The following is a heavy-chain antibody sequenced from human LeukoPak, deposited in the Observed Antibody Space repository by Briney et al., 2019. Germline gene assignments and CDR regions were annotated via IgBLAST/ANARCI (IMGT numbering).Heavy chain of an antibody. J-gene: IGHJ4*02. CDR3: ARARGQQLVRVNFDY. D-gene: IGHD6-13*01. CDR1: GYTFTCYY. Sequence: ASVKVSCKASGYTFTCYYMHWVRQAPGQGLEWMGWINPNSGGTNYAQKFQGRVTMTRDTSISTAYMELSRLRSDDTAVYYCARARGQQLVRVNFDYWGQGTLVTVSS. CDR2: INPNSGGT. V-gene: IGHV1-2*02.